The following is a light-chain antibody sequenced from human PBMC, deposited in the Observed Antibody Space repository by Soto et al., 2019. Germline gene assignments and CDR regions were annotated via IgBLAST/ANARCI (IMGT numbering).Light chain of an antibody. CDR1: QSVSSNY. J-gene: IGKJ1*01. V-gene: IGKV3-20*01. CDR2: GAS. CDR3: QQYGNSPWT. Sequence: EIVLTQSPGTLSLSPGERATLSCRASQSVSSNYLAGCQQKPGQAPRLLIYGASSRATGIPDRFSGSGSGTDFTLTTSRLEPDDFAVYYCQQYGNSPWTFGQGTKVEIK.